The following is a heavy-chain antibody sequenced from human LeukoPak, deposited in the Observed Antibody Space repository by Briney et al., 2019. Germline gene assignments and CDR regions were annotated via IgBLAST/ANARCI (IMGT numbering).Heavy chain of an antibody. V-gene: IGHV3-23*01. D-gene: IGHD4-17*01. CDR1: GFTFSSYG. J-gene: IGHJ5*02. CDR3: AKDVSDSGTYGDYSALNWFDP. CDR2: ISGSGGST. Sequence: SGGSLRLSCAASGFTFSSYGMSWVRQAPGKGLEWVSAISGSGGSTYYADSVKGRFTISRDNSKNTLYLQMNSLRAEDTAVYYCAKDVSDSGTYGDYSALNWFDPWGQGTLVTVSS.